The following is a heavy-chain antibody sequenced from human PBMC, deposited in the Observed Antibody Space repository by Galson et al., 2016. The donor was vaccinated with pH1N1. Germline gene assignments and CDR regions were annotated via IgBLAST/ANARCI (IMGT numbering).Heavy chain of an antibody. CDR3: IREYWSLYH. V-gene: IGHV3-7*01. CDR2: IKQDGSDQ. Sequence: SLRLSCAASGFTFTDFWMTWVRQPPGRGLEWVANIKQDGSDQNYVDSVKGRFTISRDNDKNSLYLQMDSLGAEDTAVYYCIREYWSLYHWGQGTLVTVST. J-gene: IGHJ5*02. D-gene: IGHD2-8*02. CDR1: GFTFTDFW.